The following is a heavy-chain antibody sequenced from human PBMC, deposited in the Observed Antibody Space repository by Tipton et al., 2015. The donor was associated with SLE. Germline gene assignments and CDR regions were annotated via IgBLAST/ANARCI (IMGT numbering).Heavy chain of an antibody. CDR2: IFYSGSS. CDR3: VRAVSGYFNFCYMDV. J-gene: IGHJ6*03. CDR1: GGSISSSSYY. V-gene: IGHV4-39*01. D-gene: IGHD3-3*01. Sequence: TLSLTCTVSGGSISSSSYYWGWIRQPPGKGLEWIGSIFYSGSSYYNPSLKSRVTIYVDTSKNQFSLKLSSVTAADTAVYYCVRAVSGYFNFCYMDVWGRGTTVTISS.